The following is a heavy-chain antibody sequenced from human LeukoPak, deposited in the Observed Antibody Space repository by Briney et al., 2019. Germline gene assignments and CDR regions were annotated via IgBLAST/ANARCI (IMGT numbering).Heavy chain of an antibody. CDR2: ISGSGGST. V-gene: IGHV3-23*01. D-gene: IGHD1-20*01. Sequence: GGSLRLSCAASGFTFSSYAMHWVRQAPGKGLEWVSTISGSGGSTYYADSVKGRFTISRDNSKNTLWLQMNSLRAEDTAVYYCAKDPELSGTDSWFDPWGQGTLVTVSS. CDR1: GFTFSSYA. J-gene: IGHJ5*02. CDR3: AKDPELSGTDSWFDP.